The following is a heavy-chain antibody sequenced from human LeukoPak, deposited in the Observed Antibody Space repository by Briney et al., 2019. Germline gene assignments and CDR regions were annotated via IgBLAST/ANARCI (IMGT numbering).Heavy chain of an antibody. D-gene: IGHD4-23*01. V-gene: IGHV1-69*04. CDR3: AGDYGGNPYFDY. CDR2: IIPILGIA. Sequence: GASVKVSCKASGGTFSSYAISWVRQAPGQGLEWMGRIIPILGIANYAQKFQGRVTITADKSTSTAYMELSSLRSEDTAVYYCAGDYGGNPYFDYWGQGTLVTVSS. CDR1: GGTFSSYA. J-gene: IGHJ4*02.